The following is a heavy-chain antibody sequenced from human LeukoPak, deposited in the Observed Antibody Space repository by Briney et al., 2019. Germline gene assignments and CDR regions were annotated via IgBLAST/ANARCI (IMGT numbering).Heavy chain of an antibody. Sequence: GGSLRLSCAASGFTFSSYAMSWVRQAPGKGLEWVSAISGSGGSTYYADSVKGRFTISRDNAKNTLYLQMNSLRAEDTAVYYCARVGASVGAIDYWGQGALVTVSS. J-gene: IGHJ4*02. V-gene: IGHV3-23*01. CDR2: ISGSGGST. CDR1: GFTFSSYA. D-gene: IGHD1-26*01. CDR3: ARVGASVGAIDY.